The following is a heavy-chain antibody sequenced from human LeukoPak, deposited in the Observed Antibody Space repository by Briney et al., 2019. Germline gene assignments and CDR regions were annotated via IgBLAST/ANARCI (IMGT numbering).Heavy chain of an antibody. V-gene: IGHV4-39*07. CDR3: ASVYFGDLWGYFDS. CDR2: IFYSGTT. Sequence: PSETLSLTCTVSGGPIISHSYYWGWIRQPPGEGLEWIGSIFYSGTTYYNPSLKGRVTISVDTSKNQFSLKLSSVTAADTAVYFCASVYFGDLWGYFDSWGQGTLVTVSS. J-gene: IGHJ4*02. D-gene: IGHD3-10*01. CDR1: GGPIISHSYY.